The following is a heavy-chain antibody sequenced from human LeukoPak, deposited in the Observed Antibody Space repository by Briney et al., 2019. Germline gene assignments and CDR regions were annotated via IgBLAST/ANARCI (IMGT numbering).Heavy chain of an antibody. V-gene: IGHV1-18*04. Sequence: ASVKVSCKASGYTFTSYYMHWVRQAPGQGLEWMGWISAYNGNTKYTQKLQGRVTMTTDTSTRTAFMEVRSLRSDDTAVYYCARVLRGITMILVVDAFDIWGQGTGVTVSS. D-gene: IGHD3-22*01. CDR2: ISAYNGNT. CDR1: GYTFTSYY. J-gene: IGHJ3*02. CDR3: ARVLRGITMILVVDAFDI.